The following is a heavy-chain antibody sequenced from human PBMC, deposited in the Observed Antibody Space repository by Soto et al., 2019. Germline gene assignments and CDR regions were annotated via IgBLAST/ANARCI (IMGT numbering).Heavy chain of an antibody. D-gene: IGHD1-7*01. CDR3: AKCGNYVRSTGKGGFGP. Sequence: EVQLLESGGGLVQPGGSLRLSCTASGFTFRNYAMIWVRQAPGKGLLWVSGISDSGAVIFHADSVRGRFTISRDNAKHTSYLQMNSLRAEDTALYSCAKCGNYVRSTGKGGFGPWGQGTLVTVSS. CDR1: GFTFRNYA. CDR2: ISDSGAVI. J-gene: IGHJ5*02. V-gene: IGHV3-23*01.